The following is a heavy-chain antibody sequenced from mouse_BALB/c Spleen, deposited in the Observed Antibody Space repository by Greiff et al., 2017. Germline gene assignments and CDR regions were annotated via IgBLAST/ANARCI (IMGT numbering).Heavy chain of an antibody. CDR2: IRSKSKNYAT. D-gene: IGHD1-3*01. Sequence: EVHLVESGGGLVQPKGSLKLSCAASGFTFNTYAMNWVRQAPGKGLEWVARIRSKSKNYATYYADSVKDRFTISRDDSQSMLYLQMNNLKTEDTAMYYCVRHKELDYWGQGTTLTVSS. CDR1: GFTFNTYA. J-gene: IGHJ2*01. CDR3: VRHKELDY. V-gene: IGHV10-1*02.